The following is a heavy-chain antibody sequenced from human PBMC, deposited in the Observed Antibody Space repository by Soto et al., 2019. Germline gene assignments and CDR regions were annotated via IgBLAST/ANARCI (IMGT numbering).Heavy chain of an antibody. D-gene: IGHD3-22*01. CDR2: IYYSGST. CDR3: EREYDFYDTSGYYHY. Sequence: CISISQHPGKGLEWIVYIYYSGSTYYNPSLKSRVTISVDTSTNQFSLKLSSVTAADTAVYYCEREYDFYDTSGYYHYWVQRTLVIVS. J-gene: IGHJ4*02. V-gene: IGHV4-31*02.